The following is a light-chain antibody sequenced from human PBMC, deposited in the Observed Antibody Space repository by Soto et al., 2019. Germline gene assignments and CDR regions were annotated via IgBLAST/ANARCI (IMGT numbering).Light chain of an antibody. CDR2: GVS. CDR1: QSVSSNY. Sequence: EVVLTQSPGTLSLSPGESATLSCRASQSVSSNYLAWYQQKHGQAPRLLIYGVSTRATGIPDRFSGSGSGTDFSLTISRLEPEDFALYYCQQYFTSPLTFGGGTKVDI. J-gene: IGKJ4*01. V-gene: IGKV3-20*01. CDR3: QQYFTSPLT.